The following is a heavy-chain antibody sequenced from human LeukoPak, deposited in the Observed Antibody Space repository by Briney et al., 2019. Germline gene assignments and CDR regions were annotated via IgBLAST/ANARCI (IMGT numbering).Heavy chain of an antibody. V-gene: IGHV1-69*04. J-gene: IGHJ4*02. CDR1: GGTFSSYA. CDR3: ARAGFCGGDCYVSDY. Sequence: SVKVSCKASGGTFSSYAISWVRQAPGQGLEWMGRIIPILGIANYAQKFQGRVTITADKSTSTAYMELSSLRSEDTAVYYCARAGFCGGDCYVSDYWGQGTLVTVSS. CDR2: IIPILGIA. D-gene: IGHD2-21*02.